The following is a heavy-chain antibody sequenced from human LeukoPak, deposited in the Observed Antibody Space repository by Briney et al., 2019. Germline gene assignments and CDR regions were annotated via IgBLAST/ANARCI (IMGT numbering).Heavy chain of an antibody. V-gene: IGHV3-23*01. D-gene: IGHD3-22*01. Sequence: GGSLRLSCAVSGITLSNYGMSWVRQAPGKGLEWVAGISGSGGSTNYADSVKGRFTISRDNPKNTLYLQMNSLTVEDTAVYFCAKRGVVIRVILVGFHKEAYYFDSWGQGALVTVSP. CDR3: AKRGVVIRVILVGFHKEAYYFDS. CDR2: ISGSGGST. CDR1: GITLSNYG. J-gene: IGHJ4*02.